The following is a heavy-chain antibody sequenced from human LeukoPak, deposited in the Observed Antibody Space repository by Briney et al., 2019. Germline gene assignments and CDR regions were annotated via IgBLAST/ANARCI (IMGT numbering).Heavy chain of an antibody. CDR3: TTERQGGLDY. V-gene: IGHV3-15*01. J-gene: IGHJ4*02. CDR2: IKIKTDGGTT. Sequence: GGSPRLSCAASGLTFSNAWMTWVRQAPGKGLEWVGRIKIKTDGGTTDYAAPVKGRFTISRDDSKNTLYLQINSLKTEDTAVYYCTTERQGGLDYWGQGTLVTVSS. CDR1: GLTFSNAW.